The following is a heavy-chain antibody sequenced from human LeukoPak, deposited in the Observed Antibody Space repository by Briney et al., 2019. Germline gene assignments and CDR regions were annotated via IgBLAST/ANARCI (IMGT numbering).Heavy chain of an antibody. Sequence: GGSLRLSCAASGFTFSSYSMNWVRQAPGKGLEWVSYISNSSSTIYYADSVKGRFTISRDNAKNSLYLQMNSLRDEDTAVYYCACLGEYGSGEERAFDIWGQGTMVTVSS. V-gene: IGHV3-48*02. J-gene: IGHJ3*02. D-gene: IGHD3-10*01. CDR3: ACLGEYGSGEERAFDI. CDR1: GFTFSSYS. CDR2: ISNSSSTI.